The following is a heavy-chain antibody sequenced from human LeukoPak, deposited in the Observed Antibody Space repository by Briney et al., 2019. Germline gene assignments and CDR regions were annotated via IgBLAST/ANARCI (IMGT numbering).Heavy chain of an antibody. CDR1: GFTLSDHH. CDR3: ARDLSASERAMDV. Sequence: GGSLRLSCAASGFTLSDHHMAWIRQAPGKGLEWISYILSSGSHTTFADSVKGRFTISRDNAKNSLYLQMNSLRGEDTAVYYCARDLSASERAMDVWGQGTTVIVSS. D-gene: IGHD3-3*01. CDR2: ILSSGSHT. V-gene: IGHV3-11*05. J-gene: IGHJ6*02.